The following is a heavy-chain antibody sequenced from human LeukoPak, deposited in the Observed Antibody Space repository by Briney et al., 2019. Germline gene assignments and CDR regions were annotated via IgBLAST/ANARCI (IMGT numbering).Heavy chain of an antibody. CDR3: ATDYYDSSGYYSHSAFDI. V-gene: IGHV3-23*01. Sequence: GGSLRLSCAASGFTFSSYAMSWVRQAPGKGLEWVSAISGSGGSTYYADSVKGRFTISRDNSKNTLYLQMNSLRAEDTAVYYCATDYYDSSGYYSHSAFDIWGQGTMVTVSS. CDR1: GFTFSSYA. CDR2: ISGSGGST. J-gene: IGHJ3*02. D-gene: IGHD3-22*01.